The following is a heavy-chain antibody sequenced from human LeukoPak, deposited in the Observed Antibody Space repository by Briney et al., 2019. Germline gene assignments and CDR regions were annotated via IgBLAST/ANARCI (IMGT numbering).Heavy chain of an antibody. CDR1: GFTFSSYW. CDR2: IYQDRSLK. Sequence: GGSLRLSCAASGFTFSSYWMTRVRQAPGKGLEWVANIYQDRSLKYYVDSVKGRFTISRDNAKNSLYLQMNSLRAEDTAFYYCARDLRTGYTYGYPLDYWGQGTLVTVSS. V-gene: IGHV3-7*01. D-gene: IGHD5-18*01. CDR3: ARDLRTGYTYGYPLDY. J-gene: IGHJ4*02.